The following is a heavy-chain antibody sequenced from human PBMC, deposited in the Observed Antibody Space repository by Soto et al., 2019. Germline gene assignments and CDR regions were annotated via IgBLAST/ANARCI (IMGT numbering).Heavy chain of an antibody. CDR1: GFTFSSYA. V-gene: IGHV3-23*01. CDR2: ISGSGGST. Sequence: PGGSLRLSCAASGFTFSSYAMSWVRQAPGKGLEWVSAISGSGGSTYYADSVKGRFTISRDNSKNTLYLQMNSLRAEDTAVYYCAKDGEDIVVVVAATPYYYYMDVWGKGTTVTVSS. CDR3: AKDGEDIVVVVAATPYYYYMDV. J-gene: IGHJ6*03. D-gene: IGHD2-15*01.